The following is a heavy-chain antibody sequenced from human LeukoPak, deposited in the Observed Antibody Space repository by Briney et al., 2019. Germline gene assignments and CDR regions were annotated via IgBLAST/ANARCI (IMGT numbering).Heavy chain of an antibody. V-gene: IGHV3-23*01. J-gene: IGHJ3*02. CDR3: AKDQGSSTWSRRGAFDI. D-gene: IGHD6-13*01. Sequence: GGSLRLSCAASGFTLSSYAMSWVRQGPGKGLEWVSGISGRGDDTYYADSVKGRFTFSRDNSKNTVYLQMNSLRAEDTALYYCAKDQGSSTWSRRGAFDIWGQGTMVTVSS. CDR1: GFTLSSYA. CDR2: ISGRGDDT.